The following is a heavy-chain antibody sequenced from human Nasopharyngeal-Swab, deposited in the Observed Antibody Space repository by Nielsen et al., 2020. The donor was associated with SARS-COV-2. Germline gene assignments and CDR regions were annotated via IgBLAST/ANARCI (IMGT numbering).Heavy chain of an antibody. J-gene: IGHJ4*02. D-gene: IGHD3-22*01. CDR3: ASTPLDSSGYYYAFHY. CDR1: GFTFSRYT. V-gene: IGHV3-30-3*01. CDR2: ISYDGSNK. Sequence: GGSLRLSCAASGFTFSRYTMHWVRQAPGKGLEWVAVISYDGSNKYYADSVKGRFTISRDISKNTLYLQMNSLRAEYTAVFYCASTPLDSSGYYYAFHYWGRGTLGTVSS.